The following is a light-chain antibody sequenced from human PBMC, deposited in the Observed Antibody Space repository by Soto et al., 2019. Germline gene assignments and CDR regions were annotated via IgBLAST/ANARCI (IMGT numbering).Light chain of an antibody. CDR1: SSDIGAFNY. Sequence: QSALTQPASVSGSPGQSVTISCTGTSSDIGAFNYVSWYQHHPGKAPKLMIYGVANRPSGVSNRFSGSKSGNTASLTISGRQAEDEASYYFSSYTVTTTLVVFGGGTKLTVL. CDR3: SSYTVTTTLVV. V-gene: IGLV2-14*01. CDR2: GVA. J-gene: IGLJ2*01.